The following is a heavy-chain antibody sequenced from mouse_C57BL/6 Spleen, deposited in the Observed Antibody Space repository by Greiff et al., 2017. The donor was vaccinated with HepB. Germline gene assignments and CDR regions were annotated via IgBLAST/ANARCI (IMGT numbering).Heavy chain of an antibody. V-gene: IGHV1-81*01. CDR1: GYTFTSYG. Sequence: QVQLQQSGAELARPGASVKLSCKASGYTFTSYGISWVKQRTGQGLEWIGEIYPRSGNTYYNEKFKGKATLTADKSSSTAYMELRSLTSEDSAVYFCASLDAWFAYWGQGTLVTVSA. J-gene: IGHJ3*01. CDR3: ASLDAWFAY. CDR2: IYPRSGNT.